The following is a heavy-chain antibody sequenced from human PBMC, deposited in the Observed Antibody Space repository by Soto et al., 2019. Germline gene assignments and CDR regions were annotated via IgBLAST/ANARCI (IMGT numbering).Heavy chain of an antibody. V-gene: IGHV1-18*04. CDR2: ISAYNDNT. Sequence: RASVKVSCKASGYTFTSYGISWVRQAPGQGLEWMGWISAYNDNTNYAQKLQGRVTMTTDTSTSTAYLELRSLRSDDTAVYYCARDFSTSWPNWFDPWGQGTPGTAPQ. J-gene: IGHJ5*02. CDR3: ARDFSTSWPNWFDP. D-gene: IGHD6-13*01. CDR1: GYTFTSYG.